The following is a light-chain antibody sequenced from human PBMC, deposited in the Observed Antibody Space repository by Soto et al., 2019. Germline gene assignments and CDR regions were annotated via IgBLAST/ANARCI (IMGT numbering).Light chain of an antibody. Sequence: DIQMTQSPSSLSASVGDRVTITCQASHDITSYLNWYQHKPWKAPKLLIYDASILEAGVPSRFSGSVSGTDFTFTISSLQLEDVATYYCQKCDYLPIFGPGTTVDFK. J-gene: IGKJ3*01. CDR1: HDITSY. CDR2: DAS. CDR3: QKCDYLPI. V-gene: IGKV1-33*01.